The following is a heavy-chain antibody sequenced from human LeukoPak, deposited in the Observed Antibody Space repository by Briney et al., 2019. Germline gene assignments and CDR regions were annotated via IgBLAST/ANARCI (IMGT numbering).Heavy chain of an antibody. CDR2: IYTSGDT. CDR1: GVTVSGSY. CDR3: VRVRYSGSWFPVPNFDC. V-gene: IGHV3-66*01. D-gene: IGHD1-26*01. J-gene: IGHJ4*02. Sequence: PGGSLRLSCAASGVTVSGSYMSWVRQAPGKGLEWVSVIYTSGDTYYAESVKGRFTISRDSSKNTLYLQMNTLRTEDTAVYYCVRVRYSGSWFPVPNFDCWGQGTLVTVSS.